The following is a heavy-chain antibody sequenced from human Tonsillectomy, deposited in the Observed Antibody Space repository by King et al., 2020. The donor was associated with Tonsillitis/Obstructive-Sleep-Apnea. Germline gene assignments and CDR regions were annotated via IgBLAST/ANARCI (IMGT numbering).Heavy chain of an antibody. CDR2: ISAYNGDT. CDR3: ARDSRSHYYDTSVYYTFDY. V-gene: IGHV1-18*01. CDR1: GYTFTTYG. J-gene: IGHJ4*02. D-gene: IGHD3-22*01. Sequence: QLVQSGAEVKKPGASVKVSCKASGYTFTTYGISWVRQAPGQGLEWMGWISAYNGDTNYAQKLQGRVTMTTDTSTTTAYMEVRSLRSDDTAVYYCARDSRSHYYDTSVYYTFDYWGQGTLVTVSS.